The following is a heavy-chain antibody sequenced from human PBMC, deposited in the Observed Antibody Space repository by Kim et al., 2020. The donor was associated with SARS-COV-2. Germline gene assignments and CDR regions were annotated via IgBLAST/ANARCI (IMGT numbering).Heavy chain of an antibody. J-gene: IGHJ4*02. CDR1: GLTFSSYW. Sequence: GGSLRLSCAGSGLTFSSYWMHWVRQAPGKGLVWVSRINSDGSSTDYADSAKGRFTISRDIAKNTLYLQMNGLRAEDTAVYYCRYCSGGGCYSGLDYWGQGTLVTVSS. V-gene: IGHV3-74*01. D-gene: IGHD2-15*01. CDR2: INSDGSST. CDR3: RYCSGGGCYSGLDY.